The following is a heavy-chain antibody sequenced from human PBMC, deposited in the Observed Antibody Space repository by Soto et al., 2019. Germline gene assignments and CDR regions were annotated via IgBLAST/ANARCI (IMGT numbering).Heavy chain of an antibody. D-gene: IGHD3-3*01. Sequence: PSETLSLTCTVSGGSISSSSYYWGWIRQPPGKGLEWIGNVYYGGSTYYSPSLKSRVTISVDTSKNQFSLKLSSVTAADTAVYYCARVGYYDFWSGYFNYYYYYYMDVWGKGTTVTVSS. CDR3: ARVGYYDFWSGYFNYYYYYYMDV. J-gene: IGHJ6*03. V-gene: IGHV4-39*07. CDR1: GGSISSSSYY. CDR2: VYYGGST.